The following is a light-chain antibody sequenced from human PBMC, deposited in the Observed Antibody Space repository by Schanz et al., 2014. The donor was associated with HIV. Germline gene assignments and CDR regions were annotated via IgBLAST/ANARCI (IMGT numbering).Light chain of an antibody. V-gene: IGLV2-14*01. Sequence: QSALTQPASVSGSPGQSITISCTGTSSDVGGYNYVSWYQQHPGKAPKLMIYDVSNRPSGVPDRFSGSKSGTSASLAITGLQAEDEADYYCQSYDSSLSGFVFATGTKVTVL. CDR2: DVS. J-gene: IGLJ1*01. CDR3: QSYDSSLSGFV. CDR1: SSDVGGYNY.